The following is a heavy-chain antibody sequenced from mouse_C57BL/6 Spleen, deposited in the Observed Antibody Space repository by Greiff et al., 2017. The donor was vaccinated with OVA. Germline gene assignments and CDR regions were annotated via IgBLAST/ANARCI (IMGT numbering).Heavy chain of an antibody. J-gene: IGHJ4*01. D-gene: IGHD1-1*01. V-gene: IGHV2-6-1*01. Sequence: VKLVESGPGLVAPSQSLSITCTVSGFSLTSYGVHWVRQPPGKGLEWLVVIWSDGSTTYNSALKSRLSISKDNSKSQVFLKMNSLQTDDTAMYYCARHGGSSYGYAMDYWGQGTSVTVSS. CDR1: GFSLTSYG. CDR3: ARHGGSSYGYAMDY. CDR2: IWSDGST.